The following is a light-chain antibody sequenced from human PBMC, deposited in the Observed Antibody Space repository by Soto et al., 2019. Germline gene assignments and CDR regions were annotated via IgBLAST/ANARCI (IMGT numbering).Light chain of an antibody. J-gene: IGKJ1*01. CDR3: RRYSTSAWT. CDR2: DAS. Sequence: DNQMSMSLFAVSSKEEDIVKITFRASQSIVDWLAWYPQKPGKAPKLLIYDASTLESGVPSRFSGSGSGTEFTLTISGLQPDDRATYYVRRYSTSAWTSGHGA. CDR1: QSIVDW. V-gene: IGKV1-5*01.